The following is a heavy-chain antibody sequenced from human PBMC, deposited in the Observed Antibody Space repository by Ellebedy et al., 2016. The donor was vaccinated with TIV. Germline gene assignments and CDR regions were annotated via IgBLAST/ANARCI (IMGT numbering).Heavy chain of an antibody. Sequence: GESLKISCAASGFTFTTYWMSWVRQTPNKGLEWVAFISTNGREKYYIDSVKGRFTISRDISKNTLYLQMNSLRVDDTAVYYCAEEGGSSRGASGMDVWGQGTAVVVSS. D-gene: IGHD6-6*01. CDR3: AEEGGSSRGASGMDV. CDR2: ISTNGREK. CDR1: GFTFTTYW. J-gene: IGHJ6*02. V-gene: IGHV3-30*18.